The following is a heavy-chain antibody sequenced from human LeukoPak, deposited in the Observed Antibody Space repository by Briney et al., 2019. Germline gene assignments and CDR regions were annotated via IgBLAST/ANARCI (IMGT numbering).Heavy chain of an antibody. CDR1: GGSISGYY. CDR2: IFSVGNT. V-gene: IGHV4-59*01. Sequence: PSETLSLTCTVSGGSISGYYLTWLRKAPGKRLEWIGYIFSVGNTDSNHSLKSRVSMSTDTSKTHFSLRLRSVTAADAAVYYCARGSRGPRDSGAYTTYGMDVWGQGTTVIVSS. CDR3: ARGSRGPRDSGAYTTYGMDV. J-gene: IGHJ6*02. D-gene: IGHD2-15*01.